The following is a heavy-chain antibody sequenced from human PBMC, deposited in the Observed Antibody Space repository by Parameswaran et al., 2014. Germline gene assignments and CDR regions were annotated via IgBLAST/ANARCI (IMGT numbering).Heavy chain of an antibody. J-gene: IGHJ3*02. CDR2: IYYSGST. V-gene: IGHV4-31*02. D-gene: IGHD6-6*01. CDR3: ASAVEYSSSSDAFDI. Sequence: VRQAPGKGLEWIGYIYYSGSTYYNPSLKSRVTISVDTSKNQFSLKLSSVTAADTAVYYCASAVEYSSSSDAFDIWGQGTMVTVSS.